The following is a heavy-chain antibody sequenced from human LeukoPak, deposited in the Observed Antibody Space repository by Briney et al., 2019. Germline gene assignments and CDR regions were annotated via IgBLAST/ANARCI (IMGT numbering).Heavy chain of an antibody. V-gene: IGHV3-9*01. J-gene: IGHJ4*02. CDR2: ISWNSGSI. Sequence: GGSLRLSCTASGFTFDDYAMHWVRQAPGKGLEWVSGISWNSGSIGYADSVKDRFIISRDNAKISLYLQMNGLRTEDTALSYCAKGGDLTMIRGFDYWGQGTLVTVSS. D-gene: IGHD3-10*01. CDR3: AKGGDLTMIRGFDY. CDR1: GFTFDDYA.